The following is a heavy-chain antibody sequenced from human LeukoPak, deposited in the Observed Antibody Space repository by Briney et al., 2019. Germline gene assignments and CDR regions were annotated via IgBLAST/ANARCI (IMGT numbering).Heavy chain of an antibody. J-gene: IGHJ4*02. V-gene: IGHV1-8*02. CDR2: MNPNSGNT. CDR1: GGTFSSYA. D-gene: IGHD3-22*01. CDR3: AGGRYYDSFDY. Sequence: GASVKVSCRASGGTFSSYAISWVRQATGQGLEWMGWMNPNSGNTGYAQKFQGRVTMTRNTSISTAYMELSSLRSEDTAVYYCAGGRYYDSFDYWGQGTLVTVSS.